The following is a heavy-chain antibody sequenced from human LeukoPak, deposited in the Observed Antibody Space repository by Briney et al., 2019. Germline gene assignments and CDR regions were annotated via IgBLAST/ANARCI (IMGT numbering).Heavy chain of an antibody. CDR1: GGSISGYH. V-gene: IGHV4-34*01. CDR2: VNHGGST. Sequence: RASETLSLTCAVYGGSISGYHWSWIRQPPGKGLGWIGEVNHGGSTNYNPSLKSRVTISIDTSKNQFSLKLSSVTTADTAVYYCARQHPLYGHYYFDYWGQGTLVTVSS. D-gene: IGHD3-10*01. J-gene: IGHJ4*02. CDR3: ARQHPLYGHYYFDY.